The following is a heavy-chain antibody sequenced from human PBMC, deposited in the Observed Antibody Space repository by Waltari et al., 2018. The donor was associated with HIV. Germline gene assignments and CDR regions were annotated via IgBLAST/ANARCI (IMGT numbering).Heavy chain of an antibody. Sequence: EVQLVEVWGGLVQPGGSLRLSCAGSGFTLRSYWMHWVRQAPGKGLVLVSRISSDGTTTSYADSVKGRFTISRDNAKNTLYLQMNSLRAEDTAVYYCTRDLARYNWNDIPLDYWGQGALVTVSS. CDR1: GFTLRSYW. CDR3: TRDLARYNWNDIPLDY. J-gene: IGHJ4*02. D-gene: IGHD1-20*01. V-gene: IGHV3-74*01. CDR2: ISSDGTTT.